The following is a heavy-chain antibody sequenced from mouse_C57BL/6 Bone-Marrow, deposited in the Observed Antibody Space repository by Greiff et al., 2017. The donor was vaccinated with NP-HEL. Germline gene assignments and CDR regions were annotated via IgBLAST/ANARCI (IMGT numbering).Heavy chain of an antibody. CDR3: ARVFITTAYYAMDY. J-gene: IGHJ4*01. CDR2: IWSGGST. D-gene: IGHD1-1*01. V-gene: IGHV2-2*01. CDR1: GFSLTSYG. Sequence: VHLVESGPGLVQPSQSLSITCTVSGFSLTSYGVHWVRQSPGKGLEWLGVIWSGGSTDYNAAFISRLSISKDNSKSQVFFKMNSLQADDTAIYYCARVFITTAYYAMDYWGQGTSVTVSS.